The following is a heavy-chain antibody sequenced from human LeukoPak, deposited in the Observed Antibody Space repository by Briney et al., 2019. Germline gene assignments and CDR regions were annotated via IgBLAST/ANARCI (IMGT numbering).Heavy chain of an antibody. Sequence: PGGSLRLSCAASGFTFSSYSMNWVRQAPGKGLEWVSSISSSSSYIYYADSVKGRFTISRDNAKNSLYLQMNSLRAEDTAVYYCARYGDYDSSGYYLGYFQHWGQGTLVTVSS. CDR3: ARYGDYDSSGYYLGYFQH. CDR1: GFTFSSYS. CDR2: ISSSSSYI. J-gene: IGHJ1*01. V-gene: IGHV3-21*01. D-gene: IGHD3-22*01.